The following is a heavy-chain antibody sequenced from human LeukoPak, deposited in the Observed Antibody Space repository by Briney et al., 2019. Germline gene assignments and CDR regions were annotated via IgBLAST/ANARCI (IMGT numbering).Heavy chain of an antibody. J-gene: IGHJ4*02. CDR3: ARTALLRYFDWLPFDY. D-gene: IGHD3-9*01. CDR2: IYPGDSDT. Sequence: GESLKIFCKGSGYSFTSYWIGWVRQMPGKGVEWMGIIYPGDSDTRYSPSFQGQVTISADKSITTAYLQWISLKASDTPMSHCARTALLRYFDWLPFDYWGQGTLVTVSS. V-gene: IGHV5-51*01. CDR1: GYSFTSYW.